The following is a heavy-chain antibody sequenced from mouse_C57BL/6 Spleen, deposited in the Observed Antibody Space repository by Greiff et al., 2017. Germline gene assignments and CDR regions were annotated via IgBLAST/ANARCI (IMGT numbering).Heavy chain of an antibody. V-gene: IGHV5-9-1*02. J-gene: IGHJ3*01. CDR1: GFTFSSYA. D-gene: IGHD2-1*01. CDR2: ISSGGDYI. Sequence: EVHLVESGEGLVKPGGSLKLSCAASGFTFSSYAMSWVRQTPEKRLEWVAYISSGGDYIYYADTVKGRFTISRDNARNTLYLQMSSLKSEDTAMYYCTRDPHYGNYGAYWGQGTLVTVSA. CDR3: TRDPHYGNYGAY.